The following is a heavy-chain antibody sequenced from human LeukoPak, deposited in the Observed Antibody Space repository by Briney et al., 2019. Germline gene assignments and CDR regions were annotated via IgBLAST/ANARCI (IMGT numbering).Heavy chain of an antibody. V-gene: IGHV1-8*01. CDR3: ARAEPYYDFWSGYTSPGYYYGMDV. CDR1: GYTFTIYD. Sequence: ASVKVSCKASGYTFTIYDINWVRQATGQGLEWMGWMNPNSGNTGYAQKFQGRVTMTRNTSISTAYMELSSLRSEDTAVYYCARAEPYYDFWSGYTSPGYYYGMDVWGQGTTVTVSS. CDR2: MNPNSGNT. J-gene: IGHJ6*02. D-gene: IGHD3-3*01.